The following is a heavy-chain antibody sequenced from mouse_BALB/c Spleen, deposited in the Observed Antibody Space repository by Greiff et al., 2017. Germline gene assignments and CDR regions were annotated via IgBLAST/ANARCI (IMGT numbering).Heavy chain of an antibody. CDR3: ARGLWPDY. V-gene: IGHV1-87*01. CDR2: IYPGDGDT. D-gene: IGHD6-5*01. J-gene: IGHJ2*01. CDR1: GYTFTSYW. Sequence: VQLQESGAELARPGASVKLSCKASGYTFTSYWMQWVKQRPGQGLEWIGAIYPGDGDTRYTQKFKGKATLTADKSSSTAYMQLSSLASEDSAVYYCARGLWPDYWGQGTTLTVSS.